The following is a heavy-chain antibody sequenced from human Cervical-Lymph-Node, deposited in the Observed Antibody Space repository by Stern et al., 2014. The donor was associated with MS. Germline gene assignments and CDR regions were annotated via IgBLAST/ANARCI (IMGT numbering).Heavy chain of an antibody. CDR2: ISSSSYI. CDR1: GFTFSSYS. J-gene: IGHJ6*02. D-gene: IGHD2-2*01. Sequence: EVQLVESGGGLVKPGGSLRLSCAASGFTFSSYSMNWVRQAPGKGLEWVSSISSSSYIYYADSVKGRFTISRDNAKNSLYLQMNSLRAEDTAVYYCARDREWYCSSTSCYGYYYYYGMDVWGQGTTVTVSS. V-gene: IGHV3-21*01. CDR3: ARDREWYCSSTSCYGYYYYYGMDV.